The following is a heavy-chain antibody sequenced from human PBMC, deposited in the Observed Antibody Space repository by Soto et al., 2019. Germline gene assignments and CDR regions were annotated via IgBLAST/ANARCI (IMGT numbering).Heavy chain of an antibody. Sequence: GGSLRLSCAASRFTFSNVWITWVRQAPGKGLEWVGRIKSKTDGGTTDYAAPVKGRFTISRDDSKDTLLLQMNSLKTEDTAVYYCATEAYCTSTTCPSTFDRWGQGTLVTVSS. CDR2: IKSKTDGGTT. D-gene: IGHD2-2*01. J-gene: IGHJ4*02. V-gene: IGHV3-15*01. CDR1: RFTFSNVW. CDR3: ATEAYCTSTTCPSTFDR.